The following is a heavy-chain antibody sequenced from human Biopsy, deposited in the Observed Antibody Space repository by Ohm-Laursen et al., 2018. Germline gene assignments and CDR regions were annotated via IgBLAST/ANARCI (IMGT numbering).Heavy chain of an antibody. Sequence: SLRLSCAAPGFNFSIYGMHWVRQAPGKGLEWVAVTSYDGNKKYFADSVKGRFTISRDNSKSTLYLQMNSLGAEDTAVYYCANSIVPIYYDVTGEGAFDVWGQGTMVTVSS. J-gene: IGHJ3*01. CDR3: ANSIVPIYYDVTGEGAFDV. CDR1: GFNFSIYG. V-gene: IGHV3-30*18. CDR2: TSYDGNKK. D-gene: IGHD3-16*01.